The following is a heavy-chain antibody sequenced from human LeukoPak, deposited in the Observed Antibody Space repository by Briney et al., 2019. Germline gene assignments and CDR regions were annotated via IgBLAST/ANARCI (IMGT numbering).Heavy chain of an antibody. CDR1: GFTFSSYA. V-gene: IGHV3-23*01. Sequence: PGGSLRLSCAASGFTFSSYAMSWVRQAPGKGLEWVSAISGSGGSTYYADSVKGRFTISRDNSKNTLYLQMNSLRAEDTAVYYCAKDLEITNMVRGRAFDIWGQGTMVTVSS. D-gene: IGHD3-10*01. J-gene: IGHJ3*02. CDR2: ISGSGGST. CDR3: AKDLEITNMVRGRAFDI.